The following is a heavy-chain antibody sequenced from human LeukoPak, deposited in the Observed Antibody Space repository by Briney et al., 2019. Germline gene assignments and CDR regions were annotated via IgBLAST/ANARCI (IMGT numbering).Heavy chain of an antibody. V-gene: IGHV4-39*01. D-gene: IGHD5-24*01. J-gene: IGHJ4*02. CDR3: ARTSSRSTPFDY. CDR2: IYYSGST. Sequence: SETLPLTCTVSGGSISSSSYYWGWIRQPPGKGLEWIGSIYYSGSTYYNPSLKSRVTISVDTSKNQFSLKLSSVTAADTAVYYCARTSSRSTPFDYWGQGTLVTVSS. CDR1: GGSISSSSYY.